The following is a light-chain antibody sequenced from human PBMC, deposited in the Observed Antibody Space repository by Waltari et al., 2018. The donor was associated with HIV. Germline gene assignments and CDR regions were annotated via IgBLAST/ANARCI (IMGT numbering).Light chain of an antibody. CDR3: AAWADSLNGCV. Sequence: QSVLTQPPSASGTPGKRVTISCSGSSSNIGINSVHWDQQLPGAAPTHLVYTNNQRPAGFPYRFSVSKSGTSASLAISGLQSEDEADYYCAAWADSLNGCVFGSGTKVTVL. J-gene: IGLJ1*01. V-gene: IGLV1-44*01. CDR2: TNN. CDR1: SSNIGINS.